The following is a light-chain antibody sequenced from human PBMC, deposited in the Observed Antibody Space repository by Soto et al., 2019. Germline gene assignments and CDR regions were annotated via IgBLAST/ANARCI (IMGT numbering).Light chain of an antibody. Sequence: DIQMTQSPSTLSASVGDRVTITCRASQSISSWLAWYQQKPGKAPKLLIYKASTLQSGVPSRFSGSGSGTEFTLAISSLQPDDFATYYCQQYNDNWTFGQGIKVEIK. J-gene: IGKJ1*01. CDR3: QQYNDNWT. CDR2: KAS. CDR1: QSISSW. V-gene: IGKV1-5*03.